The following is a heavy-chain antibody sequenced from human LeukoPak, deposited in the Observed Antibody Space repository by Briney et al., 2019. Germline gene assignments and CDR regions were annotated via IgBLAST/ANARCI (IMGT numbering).Heavy chain of an antibody. V-gene: IGHV5-51*01. CDR2: IYPGDSDT. CDR1: GYSFTSYW. CDR3: ARFSHSSGWFTGYFDY. Sequence: GESLRISCKGSGYSFTSYWIGWVRQMPGKGLEWMGIIYPGDSDTRYSPSFQGQVTISADKSISTAYLQWSSLKASDTAMYYCARFSHSSGWFTGYFDYWGQGTLVTVSS. J-gene: IGHJ4*02. D-gene: IGHD6-19*01.